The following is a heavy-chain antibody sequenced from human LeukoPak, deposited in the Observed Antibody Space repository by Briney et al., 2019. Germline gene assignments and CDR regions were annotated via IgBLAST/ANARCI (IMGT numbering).Heavy chain of an antibody. Sequence: SVKVSCKASGGTFSTHAISWVRQAPGQGLEWMGGIIPIFGTTNYAQKFQGRVTMTRDTSISTAYMELSRLRSDDTAVYYCARDYYYDSSRGVGYWGQGTLVTVSS. CDR3: ARDYYYDSSRGVGY. D-gene: IGHD3-22*01. J-gene: IGHJ4*02. CDR2: IIPIFGTT. V-gene: IGHV1-69*05. CDR1: GGTFSTHA.